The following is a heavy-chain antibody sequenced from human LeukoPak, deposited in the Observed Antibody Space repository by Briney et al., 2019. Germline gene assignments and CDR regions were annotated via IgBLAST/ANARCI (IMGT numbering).Heavy chain of an antibody. V-gene: IGHV3-21*01. CDR1: GFTFSSYS. Sequence: GGSLRLSCAASGFTFSSYSMNWVRQAPGKGLEWVSSISSSSSYIYYADSVKGRFTIPRDNAKNSLYLQMNSLRAEDTAVYYCARESGDSSWPYYYYGMDVWGQGTTVTVSS. CDR3: ARESGDSSWPYYYYGMDV. CDR2: ISSSSSYI. J-gene: IGHJ6*02. D-gene: IGHD6-13*01.